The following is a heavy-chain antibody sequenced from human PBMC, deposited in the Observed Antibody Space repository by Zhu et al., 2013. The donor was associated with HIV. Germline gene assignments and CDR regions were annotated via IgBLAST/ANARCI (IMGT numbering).Heavy chain of an antibody. J-gene: IGHJ4*02. V-gene: IGHV1-3*01. Sequence: QVQLVQSGADVKKPGDSVTVSRKTSGYTFTTYAIHWVRQAPGQSLEWMGWINVGSDKTMYSQRFQGRVTITRDTFASTGYMELTSLRPEDTAVYYCARVIRGTYYFDYWGQGTLVTVSS. CDR2: INVGSDKT. D-gene: IGHD1-26*01. CDR1: GYTFTTYA. CDR3: ARVIRGTYYFDY.